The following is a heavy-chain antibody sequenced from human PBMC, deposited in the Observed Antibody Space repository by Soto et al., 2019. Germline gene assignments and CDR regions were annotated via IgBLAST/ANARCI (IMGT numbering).Heavy chain of an antibody. J-gene: IGHJ4*02. Sequence: SETLSLTCTVSGGSISDYYWTWIRQPPGKGLEWIGYIYYRGNTNYNPSLKSRVTISIDTSTNQFSLKLSSVSAADTAVYYCARQAVYYDSSGYLDYWGQGTLVTSPQ. CDR2: IYYRGNT. CDR1: GGSISDYY. CDR3: ARQAVYYDSSGYLDY. D-gene: IGHD3-22*01. V-gene: IGHV4-59*01.